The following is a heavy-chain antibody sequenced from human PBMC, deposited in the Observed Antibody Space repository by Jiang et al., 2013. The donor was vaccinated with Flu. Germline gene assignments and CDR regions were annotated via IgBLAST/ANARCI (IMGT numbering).Heavy chain of an antibody. CDR3: ARDPLYSSSWYGPHLITFDP. J-gene: IGHJ5*02. CDR1: GYTFTSYG. CDR2: ISAYNGNT. D-gene: IGHD6-13*01. V-gene: IGHV1-18*01. Sequence: SGAEVKKPGASVKVSCKASGYTFTSYGISWVRQAPGQGLEWMGWISAYNGNTNYAQKLQGRVTMTTDTSTSTAYMELRSLRSDDTAVYYCARDPLYSSSWYGPHLITFDPWGQGTLVTVSS.